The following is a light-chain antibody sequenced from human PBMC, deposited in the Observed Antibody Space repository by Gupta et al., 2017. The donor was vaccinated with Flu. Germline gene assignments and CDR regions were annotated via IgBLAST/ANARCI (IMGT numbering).Light chain of an antibody. CDR3: QQYNNLPT. CDR1: QDIRNY. V-gene: IGKV1-33*01. Sequence: VGDRVTITCQASQDIRNYLNWYQQKPGKAPNLLIYDASNLEKGVPSRFSGSGSGTEFTFTISSLQPEDFATYYCQQYNNLPTFGQGTKVDIK. CDR2: DAS. J-gene: IGKJ1*01.